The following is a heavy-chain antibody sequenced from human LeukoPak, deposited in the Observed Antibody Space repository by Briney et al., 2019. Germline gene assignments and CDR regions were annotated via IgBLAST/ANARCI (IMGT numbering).Heavy chain of an antibody. Sequence: GGSLRLSCEASGITFSSYAMNWVRQAPGKGLEWLSGISGSGGATYYADSAKGRFTISRDNSKNTLYLQMKSLRAEDTAVYYCAKAQCSSASCYNFDYWGQGTLVTVSS. CDR1: GITFSSYA. CDR2: ISGSGGAT. J-gene: IGHJ4*02. CDR3: AKAQCSSASCYNFDY. D-gene: IGHD2-2*02. V-gene: IGHV3-23*01.